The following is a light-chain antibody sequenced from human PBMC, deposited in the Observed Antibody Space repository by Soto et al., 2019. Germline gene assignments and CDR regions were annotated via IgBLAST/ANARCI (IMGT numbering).Light chain of an antibody. J-gene: IGKJ2*01. V-gene: IGKV2-28*01. CDR2: LGS. CDR3: MQALQTHYT. CDR1: QSLLHSNGYNY. Sequence: DIVMTQSPLSLPVTPGEPASISCRSSQSLLHSNGYNYLDWYLQKPGQSPQLLIYLGSNRASGVPDRFSGIGSGTDFTLKISRVEAEDVGVYYCMQALQTHYTFGQGTKLEIK.